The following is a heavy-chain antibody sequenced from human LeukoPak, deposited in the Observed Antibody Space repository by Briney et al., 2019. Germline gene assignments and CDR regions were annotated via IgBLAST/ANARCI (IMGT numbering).Heavy chain of an antibody. CDR3: AKVYSGYDHGGYFDY. V-gene: IGHV3-30*02. J-gene: IGHJ4*02. D-gene: IGHD5-12*01. CDR1: GFTFSSYG. Sequence: GGSLRLSCAASGFTFSSYGMHWVRQAPGKGLEWVAFIRYDGSNKYYADSVKGRFTISRDNSKNTLYLQMNSLRAEDTAVYYCAKVYSGYDHGGYFDYWGQGTLVTVSS. CDR2: IRYDGSNK.